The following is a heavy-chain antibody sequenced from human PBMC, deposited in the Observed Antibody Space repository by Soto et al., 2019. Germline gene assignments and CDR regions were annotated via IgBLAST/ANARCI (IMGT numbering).Heavy chain of an antibody. J-gene: IGHJ3*02. V-gene: IGHV3-21*01. Sequence: GGSLRLSCAASGFTFSSYSMNWVRQAPGKGLEWVSSISSSSSYIYYADSVKGRFTISRDNAKNSLYLQMNSLRAEDTAVYYCARNNLDYDILTGYYFGAFDIWGQGTMVTVSS. D-gene: IGHD3-9*01. CDR2: ISSSSSYI. CDR1: GFTFSSYS. CDR3: ARNNLDYDILTGYYFGAFDI.